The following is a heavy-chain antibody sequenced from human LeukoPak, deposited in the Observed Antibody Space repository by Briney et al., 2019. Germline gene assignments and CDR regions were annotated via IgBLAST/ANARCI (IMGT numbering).Heavy chain of an antibody. CDR3: ARGTGIYCSSTSCYNHYFDY. Sequence: GESLKISCKGSGYSFTSYWIGWVRQMPGKGLEWMGIIYPGDSDTRYSPSFQGQVTISADKSISTAYLQWSSLKASDTAMYYCARGTGIYCSSTSCYNHYFDYWGQGTLVTVSS. CDR1: GYSFTSYW. J-gene: IGHJ4*02. CDR2: IYPGDSDT. D-gene: IGHD2-2*02. V-gene: IGHV5-51*01.